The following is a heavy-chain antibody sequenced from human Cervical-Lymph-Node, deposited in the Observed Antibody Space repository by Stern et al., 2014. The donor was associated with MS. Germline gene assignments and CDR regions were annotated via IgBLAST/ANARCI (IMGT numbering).Heavy chain of an antibody. V-gene: IGHV5-51*01. D-gene: IGHD2-21*01. Sequence: EVQLVQSAAEVKKPGESLKISCQVSGYTFGSHWIAWVRQVPGEGLQWMGMANPGDSDVRSTPSFRGQFTISADESINTAYRRWGSLRASDTAIYFCARHRTPRVVVSPTDYWGQGTLVTVSS. CDR3: ARHRTPRVVVSPTDY. CDR2: ANPGDSDV. J-gene: IGHJ4*02. CDR1: GYTFGSHW.